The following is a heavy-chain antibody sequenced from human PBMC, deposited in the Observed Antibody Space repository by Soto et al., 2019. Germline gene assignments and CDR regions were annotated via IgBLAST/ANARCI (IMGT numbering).Heavy chain of an antibody. V-gene: IGHV3-30*18. CDR3: AKRGTSSLYYGMDV. CDR1: GFTFSSYG. D-gene: IGHD2-15*01. Sequence: VQLVESGGGLVQPGGSLRLSCAASGFTFSSYGMHWVRQAPGKGLEWVAVISYDGSNKYYADSVKGRFTISRDNSKNTLYLQMNSLRAEDTAVYYCAKRGTSSLYYGMDVWGQGTTVTVSS. J-gene: IGHJ6*02. CDR2: ISYDGSNK.